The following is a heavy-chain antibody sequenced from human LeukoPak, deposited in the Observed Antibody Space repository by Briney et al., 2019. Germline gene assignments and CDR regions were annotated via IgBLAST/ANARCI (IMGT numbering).Heavy chain of an antibody. J-gene: IGHJ5*02. CDR1: GYTFTSYD. CDR2: MNPNSGNT. Sequence: ASVTVSCKASGYTFTSYDINWVRQATGQGLEWMGWMNPNSGNTGYAQKFQGRVTMTRNTSISTAYMELSSLRSEDTAVYYCARGAIAAAGTRWFDPWGQGTLVTVSS. CDR3: ARGAIAAAGTRWFDP. V-gene: IGHV1-8*01. D-gene: IGHD6-13*01.